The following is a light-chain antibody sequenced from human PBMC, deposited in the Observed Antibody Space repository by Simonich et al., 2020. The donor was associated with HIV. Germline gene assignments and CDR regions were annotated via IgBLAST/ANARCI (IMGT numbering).Light chain of an antibody. V-gene: IGKV3-15*01. CDR3: QQANSFPPRYT. J-gene: IGKJ2*01. CDR2: GAS. Sequence: EIVLTQSPGTLSLSPGERATLSCRASQSVSSNFLAWYQQKPGLAPRLLIYGASTRATGIPARFSGSGSGTEFTLTISSMQSEDFATYYCQQANSFPPRYTFGQGTKLEIK. CDR1: QSVSSN.